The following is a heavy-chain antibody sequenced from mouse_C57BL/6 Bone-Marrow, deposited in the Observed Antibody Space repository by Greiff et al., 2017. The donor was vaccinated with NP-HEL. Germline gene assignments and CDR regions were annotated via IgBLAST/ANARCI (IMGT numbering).Heavy chain of an antibody. Sequence: QVQLQQSGAELVMPGASVKLSCKASGYTFTSYWMHWVKQRPGQGLEWIGEIDPSDSYTNYNQKFKGKSTLTVDKSSSTAYMQLSSLTSEDSAVYYCASRDWYFDVWGTGTTVTVSS. CDR3: ASRDWYFDV. CDR2: IDPSDSYT. V-gene: IGHV1-69*01. CDR1: GYTFTSYW. J-gene: IGHJ1*03.